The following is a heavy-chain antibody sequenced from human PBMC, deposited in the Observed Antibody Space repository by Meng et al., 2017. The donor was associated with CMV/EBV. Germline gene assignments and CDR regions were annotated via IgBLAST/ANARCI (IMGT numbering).Heavy chain of an antibody. V-gene: IGHV4-61*02. CDR2: IYTSGST. CDR1: GGSISSGSYY. Sequence: GQLQEAGPGLVKPSQTPSLTCTVSGGSISSGSYYWSWIWQPAGKGLEWIGRIYTSGSTNYNPSLKSRVTISVDTSKNQFSLKLSSVTAADTAVYYCAGESWLQGLGHWGQGTLVTVSS. J-gene: IGHJ4*02. D-gene: IGHD5-24*01. CDR3: AGESWLQGLGH.